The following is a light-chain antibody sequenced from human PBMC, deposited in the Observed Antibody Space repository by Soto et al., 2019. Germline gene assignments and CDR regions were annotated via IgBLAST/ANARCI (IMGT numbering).Light chain of an antibody. V-gene: IGLV1-40*01. J-gene: IGLJ1*01. CDR2: GNN. CDR1: GSNIGAGSD. CDR3: QSYDSSLSGRV. Sequence: QSVLTQPPSVSGAPGQRVTISCTGSGSNIGAGSDVHWYQQLPGTAPKLLVYGNNNRPSGVPDRFSGSKSATSASLAITGLQAEDEADYYCQSYDSSLSGRVFGTGTKVTVL.